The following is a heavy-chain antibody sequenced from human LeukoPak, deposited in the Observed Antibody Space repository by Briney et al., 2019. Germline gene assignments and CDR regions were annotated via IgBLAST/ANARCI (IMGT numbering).Heavy chain of an antibody. CDR3: AKGVSSGWFDPFDY. Sequence: SGGSLRLSCAASGFTFRSYGMHWVRQAPGKGLEWVAVISYDGSNKYCADSVKGRFTISRDNSKNTLYLQMNSLRAEDTAVYYCAKGVSSGWFDPFDYWGQGTLVTVSS. CDR1: GFTFRSYG. D-gene: IGHD6-19*01. CDR2: ISYDGSNK. J-gene: IGHJ4*02. V-gene: IGHV3-30*18.